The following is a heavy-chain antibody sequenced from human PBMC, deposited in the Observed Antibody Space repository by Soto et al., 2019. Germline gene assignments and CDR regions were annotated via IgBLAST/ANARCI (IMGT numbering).Heavy chain of an antibody. V-gene: IGHV1-69*13. D-gene: IGHD6-13*01. Sequence: SVKVSCKASGGTFSSYAISWVRQDPGQGLEWMGGIIPIFGTANYAQKFQGRVTITADESTSTAYMELSSLRSEDTAVYYCASWIFRHSSSWYRDQYYGMDVWGQGTTVTVSS. CDR2: IIPIFGTA. J-gene: IGHJ6*02. CDR1: GGTFSSYA. CDR3: ASWIFRHSSSWYRDQYYGMDV.